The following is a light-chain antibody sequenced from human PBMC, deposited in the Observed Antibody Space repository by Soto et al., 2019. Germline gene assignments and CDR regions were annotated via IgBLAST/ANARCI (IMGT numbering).Light chain of an antibody. J-gene: IGKJ4*01. V-gene: IGKV1-13*02. CDR3: HQCSGHHQIA. CDR1: QGISND. Sequence: AIPLTQSPSSLSASVGARIAITCRASQGISNDLAWYQQRPGKAPKLLIYEASTLESGVPPRFSGSGSGTDFKLTISSLQPEGLATYVCHQCSGHHQIAVGGGTKVVI. CDR2: EAS.